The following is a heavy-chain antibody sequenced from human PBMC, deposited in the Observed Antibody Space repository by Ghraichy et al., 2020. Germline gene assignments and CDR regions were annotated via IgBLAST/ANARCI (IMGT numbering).Heavy chain of an antibody. D-gene: IGHD6-19*01. J-gene: IGHJ4*02. CDR2: MYNSDNT. V-gene: IGHV4-4*07. CDR1: GGSVSNYY. CDR3: ARDRSMLDSSGWTTFDY. Sequence: SETLSLTCTVSGGSVSNYYWSWIRQPAGKGLEWIGRMYNSDNTNYNPSLKSRVTMSLDTSKNQFSLKLSSVTAADTAIYYCARDRSMLDSSGWTTFDYWGQGTLVTVSA.